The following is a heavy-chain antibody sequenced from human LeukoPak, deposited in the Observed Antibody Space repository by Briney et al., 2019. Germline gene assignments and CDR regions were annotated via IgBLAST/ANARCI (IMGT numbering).Heavy chain of an antibody. CDR2: INPNSGVT. V-gene: IGHV1-2*02. D-gene: IGHD1-26*01. J-gene: IGHJ4*02. CDR1: GYTFTSYG. CDR3: ARVFGRQLPDY. Sequence: GASVKVSCKASGYTFTSYGISWVRQAPGQGLEWMGWINPNSGVTNYAQKFQGRVTMTRDTSISTAYMELSRLRSDDTAVYYCARVFGRQLPDYWGQGTLVTVSS.